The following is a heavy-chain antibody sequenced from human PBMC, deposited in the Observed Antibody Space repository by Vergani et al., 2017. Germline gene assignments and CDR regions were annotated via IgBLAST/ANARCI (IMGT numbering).Heavy chain of an antibody. V-gene: IGHV1-46*01. J-gene: IGHJ4*02. Sequence: QLVQSGPEVKKPGTSVKVSCKASGYTFTSYYMHWVRQAPGQGLEWMGIINPSGGSTSYAQKFQGRVTMTRDTSTSTVYMELSSLRSEDTAVYYCARIRMATVQIDYWGQGTLVTVSS. D-gene: IGHD5-24*01. CDR2: INPSGGST. CDR3: ARIRMATVQIDY. CDR1: GYTFTSYY.